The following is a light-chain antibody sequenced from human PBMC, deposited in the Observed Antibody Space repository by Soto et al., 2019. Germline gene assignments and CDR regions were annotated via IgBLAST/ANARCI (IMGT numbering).Light chain of an antibody. V-gene: IGKV3-15*01. Sequence: EIVMTQSPATLSVSPGERATLSCRASQSVSSNLAWYQQKPGQAPRLLIYGASTRATGIPVRFRGSGSGTEFTLTISSLQSEDSAVYYCHQYNSWPRGTFGPGTEVDIK. CDR2: GAS. CDR3: HQYNSWPRGT. CDR1: QSVSSN. J-gene: IGKJ3*01.